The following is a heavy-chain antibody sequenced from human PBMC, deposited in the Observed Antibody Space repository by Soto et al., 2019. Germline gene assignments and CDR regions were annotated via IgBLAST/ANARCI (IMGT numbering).Heavy chain of an antibody. D-gene: IGHD6-19*01. CDR2: IYSGGST. J-gene: IGHJ4*02. V-gene: IGHV3-66*01. CDR3: AKDFERGPIAVTGTSGY. Sequence: GGSLRLSCAASGFTVSSNYMSWVRQAPGKGLEWVSVIYSGGSTYYADSVKGRFTISRDNAKNTLYLQMNSLRAEDTAVYFCAKDFERGPIAVTGTSGYWGQGSLVTVSS. CDR1: GFTVSSNY.